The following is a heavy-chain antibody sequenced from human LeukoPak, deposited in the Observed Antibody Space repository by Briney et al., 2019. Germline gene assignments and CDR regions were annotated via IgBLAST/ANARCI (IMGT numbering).Heavy chain of an antibody. CDR1: GFTFSSYE. V-gene: IGHV3-48*03. CDR3: AKDTYYDSSGLFDY. J-gene: IGHJ4*02. Sequence: PGGSLRLSCAASGFTFSSYEMNWVRQAPGKGLEWVSFISSSGSTIYYADSVKGRFTISRDNAKNSLYLQMNSLRAEDTALYYCAKDTYYDSSGLFDYWGQGTLVTVSS. D-gene: IGHD3-22*01. CDR2: ISSSGSTI.